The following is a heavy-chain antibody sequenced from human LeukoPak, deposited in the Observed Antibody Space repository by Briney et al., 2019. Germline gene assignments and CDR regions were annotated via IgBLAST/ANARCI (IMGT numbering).Heavy chain of an antibody. V-gene: IGHV4-30-2*01. Sequence: PSETLSLTCTVSGGSISSGGYYWSWIRQPPGKGLEWIGYIYHSGSTYYNPSLKSRVTISVDRSKNQFSLKLSSVTAADTAVYYCATGSDSATSDAFDIWGQGTMVTVSS. CDR1: GGSISSGGYY. J-gene: IGHJ3*02. CDR3: ATGSDSATSDAFDI. D-gene: IGHD1-26*01. CDR2: IYHSGST.